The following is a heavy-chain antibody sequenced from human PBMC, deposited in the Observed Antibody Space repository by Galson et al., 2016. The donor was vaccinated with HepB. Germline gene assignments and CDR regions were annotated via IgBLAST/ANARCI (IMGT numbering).Heavy chain of an antibody. CDR3: IRDSVDSGSQY. D-gene: IGHD1-26*01. Sequence: SLRLSCAASGFTFSGHYMEWVRQAPGKGLEWVGRSRDKTRNYITDYAASVKGRFTVSRDVSKSSLYLQMNSLKPEDTAVYYCIRDSVDSGSQYWGQGTLVTVSS. CDR2: SRDKTRNYIT. J-gene: IGHJ1*01. V-gene: IGHV3-72*01. CDR1: GFTFSGHY.